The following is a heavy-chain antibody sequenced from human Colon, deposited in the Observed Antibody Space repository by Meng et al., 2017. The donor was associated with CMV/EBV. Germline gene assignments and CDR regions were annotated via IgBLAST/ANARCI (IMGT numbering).Heavy chain of an antibody. Sequence: VQLQESGPRLVTPSGTLSLTCAVSGLSVSNDYWWTWVRQAPGKGLVWIGEVSQDGRTNSNPSLKSRLSMSVDKSKNQFSLNLRSVTAADTASYFCASSSGWWRIDYWGHGTLVTVSS. J-gene: IGHJ4*01. CDR3: ASSSGWWRIDY. CDR2: VSQDGRT. V-gene: IGHV4-4*02. CDR1: GLSVSNDYW. D-gene: IGHD6-19*01.